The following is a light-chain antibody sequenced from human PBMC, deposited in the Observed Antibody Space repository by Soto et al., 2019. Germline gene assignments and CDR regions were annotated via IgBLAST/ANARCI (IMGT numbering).Light chain of an antibody. Sequence: QSALAQPASVSGSPGQSVTISCTGTSSDVDGYDYVSWYQQHPGTAPKLMLYEVNNRPSGVSNRFSGSKSGNTASLIISGLQTEDEADYYCSAYTTTSTLIFGTGTRSPS. CDR2: EVN. J-gene: IGLJ1*01. V-gene: IGLV2-14*01. CDR3: SAYTTTSTLI. CDR1: SSDVDGYDY.